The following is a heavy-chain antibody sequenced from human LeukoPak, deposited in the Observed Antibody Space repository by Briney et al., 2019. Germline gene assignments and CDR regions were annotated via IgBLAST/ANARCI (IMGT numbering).Heavy chain of an antibody. CDR1: GGSISSYY. CDR2: IYYSGST. V-gene: IGHV4-59*01. D-gene: IGHD3-22*01. Sequence: PSETLSLTCTVSGGSISSYYWSWIRQPPGKGLEWIGYIYYSGSTNYNPSLKSRVTISVDTSKNQFSLKLSSVTAADTAVYYCARLHYYDSSGYYMDAFDIWGQGTMVTVSS. J-gene: IGHJ3*02. CDR3: ARLHYYDSSGYYMDAFDI.